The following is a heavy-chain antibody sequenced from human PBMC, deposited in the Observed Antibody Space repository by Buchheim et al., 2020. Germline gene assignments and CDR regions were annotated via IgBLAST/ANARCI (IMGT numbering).Heavy chain of an antibody. D-gene: IGHD3-22*01. CDR1: GYSFTSYW. CDR3: ARYLRGYMIVVVTTENWFDP. CDR2: IDPSDSYT. V-gene: IGHV5-10-1*01. J-gene: IGHJ5*02. Sequence: EVQLVQSGAEVKKPGESLRISCKGSGYSFTSYWISWVRQMPGKGLEWMGRIDPSDSYTNYSPSFQAHVTISADKSISTAYLQWSSLKASDTDMYYCARYLRGYMIVVVTTENWFDPWGQGTL.